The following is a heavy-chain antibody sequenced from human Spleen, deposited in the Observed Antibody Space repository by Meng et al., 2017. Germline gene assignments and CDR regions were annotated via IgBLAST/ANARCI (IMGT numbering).Heavy chain of an antibody. D-gene: IGHD3-10*01. CDR1: GFTFSSYA. V-gene: IGHV3-23*01. CDR2: ISGSGGST. CDR3: AKLNLFGDLDI. Sequence: GESLKISCAASGFTFSSYAMSWVRQAPGKGLEWVSAISGSGGSTYYADSVKGRFTISRDNSKNTLYLQMNSLRAEDTAVYYCAKLNLFGDLDIWGQGTMVTVSS. J-gene: IGHJ3*02.